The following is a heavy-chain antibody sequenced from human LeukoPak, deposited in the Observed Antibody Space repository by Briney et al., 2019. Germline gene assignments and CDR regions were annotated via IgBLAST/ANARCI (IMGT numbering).Heavy chain of an antibody. J-gene: IGHJ4*02. CDR1: RYTFISCA. V-gene: IGHV3-23*01. CDR2: IRDSGGST. CDR3: AKVGRADDYYFDY. D-gene: IGHD3-3*01. Sequence: GGSLRLSCAASRYTFISCAMSWVRQAPVKGLEWVSGIRDSGGSTYYADSVKGRFTISRDNSKNTLYLQMNSLRAEDTAVYYCAKVGRADDYYFDYWGQGTLVTVSS.